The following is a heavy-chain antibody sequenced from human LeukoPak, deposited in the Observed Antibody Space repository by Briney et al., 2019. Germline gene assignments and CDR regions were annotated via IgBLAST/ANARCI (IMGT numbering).Heavy chain of an antibody. CDR1: GGSISSGGYY. V-gene: IGHV4-31*03. CDR3: ARVRTGGNEFDY. CDR2: IYYSGST. J-gene: IGHJ4*02. D-gene: IGHD4-23*01. Sequence: PSETLSLTCTVSGGSISSGGYYWRWIRQHPGKGLEWIGYIYYSGSTYYNPSLKSRVTISVDTSKNQFSLKLSSVTAADTAVYYCARVRTGGNEFDYWGQGTLVTVSS.